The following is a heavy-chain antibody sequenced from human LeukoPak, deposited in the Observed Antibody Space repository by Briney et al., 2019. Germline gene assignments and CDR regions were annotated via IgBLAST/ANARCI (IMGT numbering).Heavy chain of an antibody. CDR1: GGSISSSSYY. J-gene: IGHJ4*02. D-gene: IGHD1-26*01. CDR2: IYYSGST. CDR3: ARLYLGGSSQAYYFDY. V-gene: IGHV4-39*01. Sequence: PSETLSLTCTVSGGSISSSSYYWDWIRQPPGKGLEWIGSIYYSGSTYYNPSLKSRVTISVDTSKNQFSLKLSSVTAADTAVYYCARLYLGGSSQAYYFDYWGQGTLVTVSS.